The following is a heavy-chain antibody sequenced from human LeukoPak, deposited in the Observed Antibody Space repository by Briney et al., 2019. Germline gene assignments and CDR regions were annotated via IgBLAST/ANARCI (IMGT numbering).Heavy chain of an antibody. V-gene: IGHV4-59*01. Sequence: KPSETLSLTCTVSGGSISSYYWSWIRQPPGKGLEWIGYIYYSGSTNYNPSLKSRVTISVDTSKNQFSLKLSSVTAADTAVYYCARWVGVVVPAAMKDFGGYYYYMDVWGKGTTVTVSS. CDR1: GGSISSYY. CDR2: IYYSGST. D-gene: IGHD2-2*01. J-gene: IGHJ6*03. CDR3: ARWVGVVVPAAMKDFGGYYYYMDV.